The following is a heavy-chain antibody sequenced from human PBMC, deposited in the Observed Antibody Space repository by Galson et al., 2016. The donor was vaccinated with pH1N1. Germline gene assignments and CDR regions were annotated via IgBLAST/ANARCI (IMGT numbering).Heavy chain of an antibody. CDR1: GGTFTSYN. CDR2: IIPISGTT. D-gene: IGHD4-23*01. J-gene: IGHJ3*02. Sequence: SVKVSCKASGGTFTSYNIGWVRQAPGQGLEWMGGIIPISGTTNYAQKFQGRVTITADKFTSTAYMELTSLKSEDTAVYYCVFRRFGGKAFDIWGRGTMVTASS. V-gene: IGHV1-69*06. CDR3: VFRRFGGKAFDI.